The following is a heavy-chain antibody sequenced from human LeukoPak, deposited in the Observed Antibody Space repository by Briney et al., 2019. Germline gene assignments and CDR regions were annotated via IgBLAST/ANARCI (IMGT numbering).Heavy chain of an antibody. CDR1: GGSISSSSYY. CDR3: ARSYYGDNWFDP. V-gene: IGHV4-39*07. J-gene: IGHJ5*02. Sequence: PSETLSLTCTVSGGSISSSSYYWGWIRQPPGKGLEWIGSIYHSGSTYYNPSLKSRVTISVDTSKSQFSLQLSSVTAADTAVYYCARSYYGDNWFDPWGQGTLVTVSS. D-gene: IGHD3-10*01. CDR2: IYHSGST.